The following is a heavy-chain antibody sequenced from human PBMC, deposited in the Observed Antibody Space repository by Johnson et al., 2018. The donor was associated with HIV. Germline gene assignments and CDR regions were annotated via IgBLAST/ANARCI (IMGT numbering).Heavy chain of an antibody. CDR3: ARDNIVLMVGGAFDI. Sequence: VESGGGLVQPGRSLRLSCAASGFTFDDYAMHWVRQAPGKGLEWVSGIRWNSGSIGYADSVKGRFTISRDNAKNSLYLQMNSLRAEDTAVYYCARDNIVLMVGGAFDIWGQGTMVTVSS. V-gene: IGHV3-9*01. CDR1: GFTFDDYA. D-gene: IGHD2-8*01. CDR2: IRWNSGSI. J-gene: IGHJ3*02.